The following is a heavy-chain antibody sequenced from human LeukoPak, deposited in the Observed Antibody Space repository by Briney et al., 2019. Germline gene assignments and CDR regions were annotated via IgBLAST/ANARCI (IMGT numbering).Heavy chain of an antibody. D-gene: IGHD3-22*01. CDR2: IGGGGGST. Sequence: GSLRLSCAASGFTFSTYAMSWVRQAPGKGLEWVSAIGGGGGSTHYADSVKGRFTISRDNSKNTLFLQMSSLRADDTAIYYCAKHYDISGYYPYWGQGTLVTVSS. CDR3: AKHYDISGYYPY. V-gene: IGHV3-23*01. CDR1: GFTFSTYA. J-gene: IGHJ4*02.